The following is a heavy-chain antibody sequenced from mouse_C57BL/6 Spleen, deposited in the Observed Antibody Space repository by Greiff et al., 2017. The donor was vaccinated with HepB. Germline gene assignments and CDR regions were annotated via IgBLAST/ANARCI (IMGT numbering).Heavy chain of an antibody. CDR1: GYTFTSYW. V-gene: IGHV1-59*01. CDR3: ARSPTVVAGNYAMDY. Sequence: VQLQQSGAELVRPGTSVKLSCKASGYTFTSYWMRWVKQRPGQGLEWIGVIDPSDSYTNYNQKFKGKATLTVDTSSSTAYMQLSSLTSEDSAVYYCARSPTVVAGNYAMDYWGQGTSVTVSS. CDR2: IDPSDSYT. D-gene: IGHD1-1*01. J-gene: IGHJ4*01.